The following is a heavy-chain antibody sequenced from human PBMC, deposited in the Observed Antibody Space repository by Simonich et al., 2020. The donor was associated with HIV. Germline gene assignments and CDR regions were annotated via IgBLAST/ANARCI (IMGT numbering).Heavy chain of an antibody. D-gene: IGHD4-17*01. Sequence: QVQLHQWGAGLLKPSETLSLTCAVYGGSFSGYYWTWIRQSPGKGLEWIGEINHSEITNYNPSLKSRVTISLDTAKNQFSLKLNSVTAADTAVYYCARGTVTGGDARFDYWGQGTLVTVSS. CDR1: GGSFSGYY. J-gene: IGHJ4*02. CDR2: INHSEIT. V-gene: IGHV4-34*01. CDR3: ARGTVTGGDARFDY.